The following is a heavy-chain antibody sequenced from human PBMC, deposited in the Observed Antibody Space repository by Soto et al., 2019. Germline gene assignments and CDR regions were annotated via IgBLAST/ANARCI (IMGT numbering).Heavy chain of an antibody. CDR1: GGSFSGYY. Sequence: PSETLSLTCAVYGGSFSGYYWSWIRQPPGKGLEWIGEINHSGSTNYNPSLKSRVTISVDTSKNQFSLKLSSVTAADTAVYYCATTTQTYCGGDCYIPFAFDIWGQGTMVTVSS. V-gene: IGHV4-34*01. CDR3: ATTTQTYCGGDCYIPFAFDI. D-gene: IGHD2-21*02. CDR2: INHSGST. J-gene: IGHJ3*02.